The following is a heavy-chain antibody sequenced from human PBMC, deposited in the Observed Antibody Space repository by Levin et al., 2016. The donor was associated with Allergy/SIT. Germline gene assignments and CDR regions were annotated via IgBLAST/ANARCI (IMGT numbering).Heavy chain of an antibody. Sequence: SETLSLTCTVSGGSISSYYWSWIRQPPGKGLEWIGYIYYSGSTNYNPSLKSRVTISVDTSKNQFSLKLSSVTAADTAVYYCARWPSYYYDSSSTDYWGQGTLVTVSS. CDR1: GGSISSYY. D-gene: IGHD3-22*01. CDR3: ARWPSYYYDSSSTDY. J-gene: IGHJ4*02. CDR2: IYYSGST. V-gene: IGHV4-59*01.